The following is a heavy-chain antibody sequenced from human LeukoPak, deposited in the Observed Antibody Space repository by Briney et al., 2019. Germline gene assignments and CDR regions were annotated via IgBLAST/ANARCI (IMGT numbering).Heavy chain of an antibody. CDR1: GFTFSNYV. CDR2: ISSSGTST. V-gene: IGHV3-23*01. J-gene: IGHJ5*02. Sequence: PGGSLRLSCAASGFTFSNYVMTWVRQAPGKGLEWVSSISSSGTSTYYADSVKGRFTISRDNSKNTLYLQMNSLRAEDTAVYYCAKVEVGIYGDHAGWFDPWGQGTLVTVSS. D-gene: IGHD4-17*01. CDR3: AKVEVGIYGDHAGWFDP.